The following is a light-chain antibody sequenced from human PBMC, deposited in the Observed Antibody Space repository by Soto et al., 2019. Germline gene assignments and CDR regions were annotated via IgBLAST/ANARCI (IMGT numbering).Light chain of an antibody. V-gene: IGLV1-44*01. J-gene: IGLJ1*01. CDR1: SSNIGTNT. CDR2: SNN. CDR3: AAWDDSLNGSYV. Sequence: QSVLTQPPSASGTPGQRVTISCSGSSSNIGTNTVNWYQQLPGPAPELLIYSNNQRPSGVPDRFSGSKSGTSASLAISGLQSEDEADYYCAAWDDSLNGSYVFGTGTQLTVL.